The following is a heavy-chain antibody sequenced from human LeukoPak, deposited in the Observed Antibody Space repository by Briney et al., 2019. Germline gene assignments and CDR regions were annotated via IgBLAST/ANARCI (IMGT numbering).Heavy chain of an antibody. J-gene: IGHJ4*02. D-gene: IGHD7-27*01. V-gene: IGHV3-23*01. CDR1: GFTFSSYA. Sequence: GGSLRLSCAASGFTFSSYAMSWVRQAPGKGLEWVSAISGGGGSTYYADSVKGRFTISRDNSKNTLYLQMNSLRAEDTAVYYCAKAPRGGPSPALGYFDYWGQGTLVTVSS. CDR3: AKAPRGGPSPALGYFDY. CDR2: ISGGGGST.